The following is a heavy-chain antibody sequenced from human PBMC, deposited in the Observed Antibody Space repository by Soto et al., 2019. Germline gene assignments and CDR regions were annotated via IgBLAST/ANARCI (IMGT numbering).Heavy chain of an antibody. CDR1: GFTFRDYA. D-gene: IGHD3-10*01. CDR2: IRDSGDDS. V-gene: IGHV3-23*01. CDR3: AKMDGHGSGYGMDV. Sequence: EAQLLESGGGWVQPGGSLRLSCVASGFTFRDYAMSWVRQAPGKGLEWVSAIRDSGDDSYYADSVKGRFSISRDNSKNTLHLQMNNLRAEDTAVYYCAKMDGHGSGYGMDVWGQGTTVTVSS. J-gene: IGHJ6*02.